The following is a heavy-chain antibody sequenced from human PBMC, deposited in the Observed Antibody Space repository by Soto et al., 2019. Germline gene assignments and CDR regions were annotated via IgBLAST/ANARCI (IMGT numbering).Heavy chain of an antibody. J-gene: IGHJ4*02. V-gene: IGHV4-4*02. CDR3: ARVGKGFDY. CDR1: GGSISSSNW. CDR2: VYHSGSP. Sequence: QVQLQESGPGLVKPSGTLSLTCAVSGGSISSSNWWSWVRQPPGKGLEGIGKVYHSGSPNYNPPLKGRVTISVDKSKNQFSLKLSSVTAADTAVYYGARVGKGFDYWGQGTLVTVSS.